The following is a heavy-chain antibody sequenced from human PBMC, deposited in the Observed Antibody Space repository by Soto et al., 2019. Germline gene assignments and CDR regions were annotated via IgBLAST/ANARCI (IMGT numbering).Heavy chain of an antibody. V-gene: IGHV4-34*01. CDR3: ARLLWFGEYNAFDI. Sequence: PSETLSLTCAVYGGSFSGYYWSWFRQPPGKGLEWIGEINHSGSTNYNPSLKSRVTISVDTSKNQFSLKLSSVTAADTAVYYCARLLWFGEYNAFDIWGQGTMVTVSS. CDR2: INHSGST. CDR1: GGSFSGYY. J-gene: IGHJ3*02. D-gene: IGHD3-10*01.